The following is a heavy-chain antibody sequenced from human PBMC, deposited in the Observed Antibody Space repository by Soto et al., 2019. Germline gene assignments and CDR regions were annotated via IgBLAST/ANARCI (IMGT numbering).Heavy chain of an antibody. Sequence: SETLSLTYAVYGGSFSGYYWSWIRQPPGKGLEWIGEINHSGSTNYNPSLKSRVTISVDTSKNQFSLKLSSVTAADTAVYYCARRARSITIFGVVIRTVPFDPWGQGTLVTVSS. CDR1: GGSFSGYY. CDR3: ARRARSITIFGVVIRTVPFDP. CDR2: INHSGST. D-gene: IGHD3-3*01. J-gene: IGHJ5*02. V-gene: IGHV4-34*01.